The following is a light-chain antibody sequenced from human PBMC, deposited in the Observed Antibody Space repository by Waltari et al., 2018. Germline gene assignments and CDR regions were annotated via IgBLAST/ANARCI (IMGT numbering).Light chain of an antibody. J-gene: IGKJ2*01. V-gene: IGKV1-5*03. CDR2: KVS. CDR1: ESINSW. Sequence: IQMTQSPATLSAYVGDKVTGTFRASESINSWLAWYQQKPGKAPKVLIYKVSTLESGVPSRFSGSASGTEFTLTISSLQPDDFETYYCLQYNTYPYTFGQGTKLEIK. CDR3: LQYNTYPYT.